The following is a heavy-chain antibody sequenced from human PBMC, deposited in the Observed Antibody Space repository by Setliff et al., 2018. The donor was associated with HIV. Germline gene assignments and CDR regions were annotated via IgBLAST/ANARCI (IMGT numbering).Heavy chain of an antibody. CDR2: IYYSGTT. CDR3: ARDVYFPRGDYFDY. Sequence: PSETLSLTCTVSGGSINSGNNYWSWIRQHPGKGLEWIGFIYYSGTTYYNPSLKSRVTISVDTSKNQFSLKLNSVTAADTAVYYCARDVYFPRGDYFDYWGQGTLVTVSS. D-gene: IGHD3-9*01. V-gene: IGHV4-30-4*01. CDR1: GGSINSGNNY. J-gene: IGHJ4*02.